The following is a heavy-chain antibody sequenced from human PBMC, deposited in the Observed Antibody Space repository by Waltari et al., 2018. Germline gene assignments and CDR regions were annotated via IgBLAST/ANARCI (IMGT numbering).Heavy chain of an antibody. V-gene: IGHV1-69*14. CDR2: ITPLYGST. Sequence: QVQVVQSGAEVKKPGSSVKVSCKASGGTSKSHAFSWVRQVSVQGLEWLGGITPLYGSTFYSPKVEGRVSISADTLSGTSYMDLAGLTTEDTAVYYCARDLGGEAPLAFWGQGTLVSVS. CDR3: ARDLGGEAPLAF. CDR1: GGTSKSHA. J-gene: IGHJ4*02.